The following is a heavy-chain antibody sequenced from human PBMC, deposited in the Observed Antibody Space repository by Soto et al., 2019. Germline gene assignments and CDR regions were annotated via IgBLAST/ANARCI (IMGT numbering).Heavy chain of an antibody. CDR1: GGSISSGGYY. J-gene: IGHJ4*02. V-gene: IGHV4-31*03. CDR2: IYYSGST. D-gene: IGHD6-13*01. Sequence: PSETLSLTCTVSGGSISSGGYYWSWICQHPGKGLEWIGYIYYSGSTYYTPSLKSRVTISVDTSKNQFSLKLSSVTAADTAVYYCARPLGVAAAGPFDYWGQGTLVTVSS. CDR3: ARPLGVAAAGPFDY.